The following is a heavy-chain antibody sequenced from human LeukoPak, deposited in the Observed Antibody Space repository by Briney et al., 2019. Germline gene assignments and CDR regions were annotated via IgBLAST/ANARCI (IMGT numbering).Heavy chain of an antibody. J-gene: IGHJ6*03. V-gene: IGHV3-30*02. CDR3: AKMWGASNHYYYIDV. Sequence: GGSLRLSCAASGFTFRGFGLHWVRQAPGKGLEWVALIRSDGTIDTYADSVKDRFTISRDNSKSTLYLQMNSLRAEDTAVYYCAKMWGASNHYYYIDVWGEGATVTVSS. CDR2: IRSDGTID. D-gene: IGHD4-11*01. CDR1: GFTFRGFG.